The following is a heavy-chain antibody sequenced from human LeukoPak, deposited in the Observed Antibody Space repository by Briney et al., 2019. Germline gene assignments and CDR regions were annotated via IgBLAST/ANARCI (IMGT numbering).Heavy chain of an antibody. D-gene: IGHD1-1*01. CDR1: GGSISSYY. Sequence: ASETLSLTCTVSGGSISSYYWSWIRQPPEKGLEWIGYIYTSGSTNYNPSLKSRVTISVDTSKNQFSLKLSSVTAADTAVYYCARHDWNDALGYWGQGTLVTVSS. J-gene: IGHJ4*02. V-gene: IGHV4-4*09. CDR3: ARHDWNDALGY. CDR2: IYTSGST.